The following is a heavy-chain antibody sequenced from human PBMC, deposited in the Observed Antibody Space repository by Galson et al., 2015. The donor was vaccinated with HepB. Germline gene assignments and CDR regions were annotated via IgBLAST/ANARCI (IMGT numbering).Heavy chain of an antibody. V-gene: IGHV3-53*01. D-gene: IGHD3-10*01. CDR1: GFTVSSNY. CDR3: AREFGVGYYGMDV. CDR2: IYSGGST. Sequence: SLRLSCAASGFTVSSNYMSWVRQAPGKGLEWVSVIYSGGSTYYADSVKGRFTISRDNSKNTLYLQMNSLRAEDTAVYYCAREFGVGYYGMDVWGQGTTVTVSS. J-gene: IGHJ6*02.